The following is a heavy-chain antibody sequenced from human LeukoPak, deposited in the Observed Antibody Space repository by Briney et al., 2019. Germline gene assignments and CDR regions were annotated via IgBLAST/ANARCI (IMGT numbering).Heavy chain of an antibody. CDR1: GGSVTSYY. V-gene: IGHV4-59*08. J-gene: IGHJ2*01. CDR2: IYYSGST. CDR3: ARQGGGFWYFDL. Sequence: SESLSLSWTVSGGSVTSYYWSWIRQPPGKGLEWIGYIYYSGSTNYNPSLKSRVTISVDTSKNQFSLKLSSVTAADTAVYYCARQGGGFWYFDLWGRGILVTVSS. D-gene: IGHD6-25*01.